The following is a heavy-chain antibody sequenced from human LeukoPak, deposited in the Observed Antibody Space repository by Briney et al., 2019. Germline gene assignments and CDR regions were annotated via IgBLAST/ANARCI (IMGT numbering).Heavy chain of an antibody. CDR2: IKKDGREK. CDR1: GFTFSSYW. J-gene: IGHJ6*02. CDR3: ARGYRLQYYGSGRTPTDYYYYYGMDV. D-gene: IGHD3-10*01. Sequence: PGGSLRLSCAASGFTFSSYWMSWVRQAPGKGLEWLAYIKKDGREKYYVDSVKGRCTISRDNAKNPLYLQMNSLRAEATAVYYCARGYRLQYYGSGRTPTDYYYYYGMDVWGQGTRVTVSS. V-gene: IGHV3-7*01.